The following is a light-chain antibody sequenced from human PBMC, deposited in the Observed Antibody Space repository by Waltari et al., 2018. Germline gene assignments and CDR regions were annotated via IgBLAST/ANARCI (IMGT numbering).Light chain of an antibody. CDR2: INSDGSQ. CDR1: SGHSDYA. CDR3: QTWGTGIVV. V-gene: IGLV4-69*01. Sequence: QLVLTQSPSASASLGASVKLTCTLSSGHSDYAIAWHQQQPEKGRRYLLKINSDGSQTKGDGIPDRVSGSWSRNERYLTIASLQSEDEADYYCQTWGTGIVVFGGGTKLTVL. J-gene: IGLJ2*01.